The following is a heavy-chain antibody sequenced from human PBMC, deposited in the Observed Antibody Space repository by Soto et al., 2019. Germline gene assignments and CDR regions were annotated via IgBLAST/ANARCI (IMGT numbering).Heavy chain of an antibody. CDR2: ISSSSSYI. V-gene: IGHV3-21*01. D-gene: IGHD4-17*01. CDR1: GFTFSSYS. CDR3: AREGRLSGDYYFDY. J-gene: IGHJ4*02. Sequence: GGSLRLSCAASGFTFSSYSMNWVRQAPGKGLEWVSSISSSSSYIYYADSVKGRFTISRDNAKNSLYLQMNSLRAEDTAVYYCAREGRLSGDYYFDYWGQGTLVTVSS.